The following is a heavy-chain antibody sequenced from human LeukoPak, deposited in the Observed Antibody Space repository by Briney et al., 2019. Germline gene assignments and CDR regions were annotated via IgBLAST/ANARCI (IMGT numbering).Heavy chain of an antibody. CDR2: ISAYNGKT. CDR3: AREEFWIGYYYYGMDV. Sequence: ASVKVSCTASGYTFTSYGITWVRQAPGQGLEWVGWISAYNGKTNYTEKLQGRVTMTTDTSTNTAYMELRSLRSDDTAVYYCAREEFWIGYYYYGMDVWGKGTKVTVSS. CDR1: GYTFTSYG. V-gene: IGHV1-18*04. D-gene: IGHD3-10*01. J-gene: IGHJ6*01.